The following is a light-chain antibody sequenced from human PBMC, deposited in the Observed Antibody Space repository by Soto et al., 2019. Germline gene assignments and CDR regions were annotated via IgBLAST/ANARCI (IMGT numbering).Light chain of an antibody. Sequence: DIVVTQSPLSLTVTPGEPASISCRSSQSLLHRNGYTYLDWYLQKPGQSPQVLIYMGSNRASGVPDRFSCTGSGTDFTLQISRVEAEAVGFYYCLQTLLTRTFRQDTKVE. V-gene: IGKV2-28*01. CDR3: LQTLLTRT. CDR2: MGS. CDR1: QSLLHRNGYTY. J-gene: IGKJ1*01.